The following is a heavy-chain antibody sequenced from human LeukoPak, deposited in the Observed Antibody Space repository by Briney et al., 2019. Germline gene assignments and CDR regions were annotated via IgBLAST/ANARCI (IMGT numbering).Heavy chain of an antibody. CDR1: EFTFSSYS. Sequence: PGGSLRLSCAASEFTFSSYSMNWVRQAPGKGLEWVSYISSSSTNIYYADSVKGRFTISIDKAKISLYLQMNSLRPEDTAVYYCAGGESEYSSSGDFSYWGQGTLVTVA. CDR2: ISSSSTNI. CDR3: AGGESEYSSSGDFSY. D-gene: IGHD6-6*01. V-gene: IGHV3-48*01. J-gene: IGHJ4*02.